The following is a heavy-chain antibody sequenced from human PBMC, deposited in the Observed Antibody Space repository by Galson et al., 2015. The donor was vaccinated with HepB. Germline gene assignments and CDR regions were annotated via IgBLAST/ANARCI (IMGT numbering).Heavy chain of an antibody. CDR2: ISYDGSNK. D-gene: IGHD6-19*01. CDR1: GFTFSNYA. V-gene: IGHV3-30-3*01. CDR3: ARVLLSSAHRSGWYLGLDY. J-gene: IGHJ4*02. Sequence: SLRLSCAASGFTFSNYAMHWVRQAPGKGLEWVAVISYDGSNKYYPDSVKGRFTISRDNFKSTLYLQMNSLRAEDTALYYCARVLLSSAHRSGWYLGLDYWGQGTLVTVSS.